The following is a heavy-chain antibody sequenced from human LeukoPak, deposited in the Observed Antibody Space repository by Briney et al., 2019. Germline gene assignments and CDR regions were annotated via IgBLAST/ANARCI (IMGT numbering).Heavy chain of an antibody. V-gene: IGHV1-69*06. J-gene: IGHJ6*04. CDR2: IIPIFGTA. D-gene: IGHD6-19*01. CDR1: GCTFSSYA. CDR3: ARADGIAVAGIYSYYGMDV. Sequence: SSVKVSCKASGCTFSSYAISWVRQAPGQGVEWMGGIIPIFGTANYAQKFQGRVTITADKSTSTAYMELSSLRSEDTAVYYCARADGIAVAGIYSYYGMDVWGKGTTVTVSS.